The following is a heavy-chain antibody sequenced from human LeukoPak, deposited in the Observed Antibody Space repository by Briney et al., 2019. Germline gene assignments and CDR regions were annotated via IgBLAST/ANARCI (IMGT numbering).Heavy chain of an antibody. CDR3: ATGGAPGS. CDR1: GFSLSAYN. D-gene: IGHD6-25*01. Sequence: GGSLRLSCAASGFSLSAYNMNWVRQAPGKGLEWVSSIASGSTYTYYGDSVKGRFSISRDNTKNSLYLQMDSLRVEGTAVYFCATGGAPGSWGQGTLVTVSS. CDR2: IASGSTYT. J-gene: IGHJ5*02. V-gene: IGHV3-21*01.